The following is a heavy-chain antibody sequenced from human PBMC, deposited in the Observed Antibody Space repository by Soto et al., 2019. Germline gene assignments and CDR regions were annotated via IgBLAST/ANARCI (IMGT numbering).Heavy chain of an antibody. CDR1: RDSLSSGLYS. J-gene: IGHJ4*02. CDR2: IYHSGST. V-gene: IGHV4-30-2*01. D-gene: IGHD1-1*01. CDR3: AGVQAL. Sequence: PSGTLSLTCAVSRDSLSSGLYSCSWFCQPPGKGLEWIGYIYHSGSTYYNPSLKSRVTISVDRSKNQFSLKLSSVTAADTAVYYCAGVQALCGQGTLDPVSS.